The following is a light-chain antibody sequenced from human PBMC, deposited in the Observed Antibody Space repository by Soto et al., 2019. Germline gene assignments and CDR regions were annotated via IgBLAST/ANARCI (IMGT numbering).Light chain of an antibody. CDR2: LGS. J-gene: IGKJ3*01. CDR1: QSLLHSNGYNY. V-gene: IGKV2-28*01. Sequence: DLVMTQSPLSLPVTPGEPASISCRSSQSLLHSNGYNYLDWYLQKPGQSPQLLIYLGSNRASGVPDRFSGSGSGTDFTLKISRVEAEDVGVYYCMQALQTPPWAFTFGPGTKVDIK. CDR3: MQALQTPPWAFT.